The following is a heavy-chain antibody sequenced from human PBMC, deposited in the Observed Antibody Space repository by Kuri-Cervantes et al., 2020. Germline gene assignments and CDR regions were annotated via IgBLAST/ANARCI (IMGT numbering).Heavy chain of an antibody. J-gene: IGHJ3*02. D-gene: IGHD6-13*01. CDR3: ARDSQQLVRAFDI. CDR1: GFTFSSYG. Sequence: GESLKISCAASGFTFSSYGMHWVRQAPGKGLEWVSVIYSGGSTYYADSVKGRFTISRDNSKNTLYLQMNSLRAEDTAVYYCARDSQQLVRAFDIWGQGTMVTVSS. V-gene: IGHV3-NL1*01. CDR2: IYSGGST.